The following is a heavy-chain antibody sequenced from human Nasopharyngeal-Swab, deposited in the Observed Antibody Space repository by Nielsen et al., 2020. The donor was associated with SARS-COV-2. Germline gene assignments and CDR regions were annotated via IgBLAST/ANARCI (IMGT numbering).Heavy chain of an antibody. CDR2: IYPGDSDT. Sequence: GESLKISCKGSGYSFTSYWIGWVRQMPGKGLEWMGIIYPGDSDTRYSPSFQGQVTISADKSISTAYLQWSSLKASDTAMYYCATAEGLSTVTTGIAFDTWGQGTMVTVSS. V-gene: IGHV5-51*01. CDR3: ATAEGLSTVTTGIAFDT. D-gene: IGHD4-17*01. CDR1: GYSFTSYW. J-gene: IGHJ3*02.